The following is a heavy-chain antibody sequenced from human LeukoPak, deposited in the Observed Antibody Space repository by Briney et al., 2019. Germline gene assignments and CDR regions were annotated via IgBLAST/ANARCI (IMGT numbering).Heavy chain of an antibody. Sequence: PGRSLRLSCVASGFTFSSYAMHWVRQAPGKGLEWVAVISYDGSNKYYADSVKGRFTISRDNSKNTLYLQMNSLRAEDTAVYYCARDPLYWGQGTLVTVSS. CDR1: GFTFSSYA. CDR2: ISYDGSNK. V-gene: IGHV3-30*01. CDR3: ARDPLY. J-gene: IGHJ4*02.